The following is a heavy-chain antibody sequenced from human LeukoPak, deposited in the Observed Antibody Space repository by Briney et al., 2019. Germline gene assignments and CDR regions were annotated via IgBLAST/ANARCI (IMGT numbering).Heavy chain of an antibody. CDR3: ARDRLRWPKIDY. J-gene: IGHJ4*02. CDR1: GGFISSYY. CDR2: IYNSGST. V-gene: IGHV4-4*07. D-gene: IGHD4-23*01. Sequence: SETLSLTCTVSGGFISSYYWSWIRQPAGKGLEWIGRIYNSGSTTYNPSLKSRVTMSVDTSKNQFSLKLSSVTAADTAVYYCARDRLRWPKIDYWGQGTLVTVSS.